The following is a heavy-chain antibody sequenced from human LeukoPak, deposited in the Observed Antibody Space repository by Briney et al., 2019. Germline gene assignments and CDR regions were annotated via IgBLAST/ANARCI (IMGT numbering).Heavy chain of an antibody. CDR1: GYTFTSYA. CDR2: ISAYNGNT. Sequence: EASVKVSCKASGYTFTSYAITWVRQAPGQGLEWMGWISAYNGNTNYAQNLQGRVTMTTDTSTSTAYMELRSLRSDDTAMYYCARMEMATAILDYWGQGTLVTVSS. J-gene: IGHJ4*02. V-gene: IGHV1-18*01. D-gene: IGHD5-24*01. CDR3: ARMEMATAILDY.